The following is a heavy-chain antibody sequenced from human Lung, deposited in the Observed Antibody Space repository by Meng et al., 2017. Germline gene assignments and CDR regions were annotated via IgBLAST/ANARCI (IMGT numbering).Heavy chain of an antibody. CDR3: ARDRQWLFDY. V-gene: IGHV1-18*01. Sequence: QVHLVQSGLELKKPGASAKVSCKASGYTFTTYGISLLRQAPGQGLVWMGWIDPGNGNRDFAEKFQDRLTMSNDTSSSTVYMELTRLTTDDTAVYYCARDRQWLFDYWGQGALVTVSS. J-gene: IGHJ4*02. CDR2: IDPGNGNR. D-gene: IGHD6-19*01. CDR1: GYTFTTYG.